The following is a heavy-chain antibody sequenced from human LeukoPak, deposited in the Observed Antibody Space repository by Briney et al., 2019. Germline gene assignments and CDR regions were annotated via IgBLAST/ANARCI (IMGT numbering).Heavy chain of an antibody. J-gene: IGHJ6*03. CDR2: INPNSGGT. D-gene: IGHD6-19*01. Sequence: ASVKVSCKASGYTFTGYYMHWVRQAPGQGLEWMGWINPNSGGTNYAQKFQGRVTMTRDTSISTAYMELSRLGSDDTAVYYCARGTHSSGWYDYMDVWGKGTTVTVSS. V-gene: IGHV1-2*02. CDR3: ARGTHSSGWYDYMDV. CDR1: GYTFTGYY.